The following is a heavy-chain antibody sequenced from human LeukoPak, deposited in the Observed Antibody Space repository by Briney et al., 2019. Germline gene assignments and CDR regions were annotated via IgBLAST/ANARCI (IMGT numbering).Heavy chain of an antibody. CDR1: GFSVNNLY. V-gene: IGHV3-66*01. CDR3: AGDGEYSYGYGFDY. D-gene: IGHD5-18*01. CDR2: IYSGDRT. Sequence: GGSLRLSCAASGFSVNNLYMSWVRQAPGKGLEWVSVIYSGDRTYYADSVKGRFTISRDTSKNTVYLQMNSLRPEETAVYYCAGDGEYSYGYGFDYWGQGTLVTVSS. J-gene: IGHJ4*02.